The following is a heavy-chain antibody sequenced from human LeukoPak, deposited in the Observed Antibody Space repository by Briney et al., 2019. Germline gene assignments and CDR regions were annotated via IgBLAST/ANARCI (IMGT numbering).Heavy chain of an antibody. CDR1: GGSIRSYY. J-gene: IGHJ3*02. Sequence: SETLSLTCTVSGGSIRSYYWSWIRQPPGKGLEWIGYIYYSGSTNHNPSLKSRVTISIDTPKNHFSLSLNSETAADTAVYFCARPNYGDFAFDIWGQGTMVTVPS. CDR2: IYYSGST. V-gene: IGHV4-59*08. CDR3: ARPNYGDFAFDI. D-gene: IGHD4-17*01.